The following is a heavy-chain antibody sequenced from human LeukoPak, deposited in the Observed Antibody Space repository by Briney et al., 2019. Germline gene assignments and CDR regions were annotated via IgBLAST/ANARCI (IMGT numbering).Heavy chain of an antibody. CDR3: ARDRSSGYYWFDY. J-gene: IGHJ4*02. V-gene: IGHV3-66*02. CDR1: GFTVSSNY. Sequence: GGSLRLSCAASGFTVSSNYMSWVRQAPGKGLEWVSVIYSGSSTYYADSVKGRFTISRDNSKNTLYLQMNSLRAEDTAVYYCARDRSSGYYWFDYWGQGTLVTVSS. D-gene: IGHD3-22*01. CDR2: IYSGSST.